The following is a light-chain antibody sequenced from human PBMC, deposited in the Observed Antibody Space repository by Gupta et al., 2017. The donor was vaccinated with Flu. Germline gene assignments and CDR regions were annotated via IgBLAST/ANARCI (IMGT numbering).Light chain of an antibody. J-gene: IGLJ3*02. CDR1: RSNIGSNT. Sequence: QSVLTQPPSASGTSGPRVTLSCSGSRSNIGSNTVHWYQQFPGTAPKVLIYKNNQRPSGVPDRFSGSKSGTSASLAISGLQSEEEADYYCSAWDDSLNGWVFGGGTKLTVL. CDR3: SAWDDSLNGWV. V-gene: IGLV1-44*01. CDR2: KNN.